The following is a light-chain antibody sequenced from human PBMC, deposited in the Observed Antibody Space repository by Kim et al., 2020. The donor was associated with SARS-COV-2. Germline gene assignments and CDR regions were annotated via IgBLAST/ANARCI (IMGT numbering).Light chain of an antibody. J-gene: IGKJ5*01. Sequence: DIQMTQSPSSLSASVGDRVTITCRASQGIRNDLSWYQQNPGKAPKRLIYGASSLQSGVPSRFSGSGSGTDFTLTISSLQPEDFATYYCQQRNSNPLTFGQGTRLDIK. CDR2: GAS. CDR1: QGIRND. CDR3: QQRNSNPLT. V-gene: IGKV1-17*01.